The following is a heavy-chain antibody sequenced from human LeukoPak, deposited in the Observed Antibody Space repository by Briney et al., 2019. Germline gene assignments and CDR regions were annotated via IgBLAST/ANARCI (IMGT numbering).Heavy chain of an antibody. V-gene: IGHV3-21*03. CDR2: IFSSSTYI. CDR1: GFAFNTYS. J-gene: IGHJ1*01. D-gene: IGHD6-13*01. CDR3: ARGGSSSSWFKRGYFQH. Sequence: PGGSLRLSCAASGFAFNTYSMNWVRQAPGKGLEWVSFIFSSSTYIYYTDSVKGRFTISRDNARNSLYLQVDNLRAEDTGVYYCARGGSSSSWFKRGYFQHWGQGTLVTVSS.